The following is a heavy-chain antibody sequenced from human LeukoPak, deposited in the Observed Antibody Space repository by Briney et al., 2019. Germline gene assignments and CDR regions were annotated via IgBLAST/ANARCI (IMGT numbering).Heavy chain of an antibody. J-gene: IGHJ6*04. Sequence: GGSLRLSCAASGFTFSSYGMHWVRQAPGKGLEWVAVISYDGSNKYYADSVKGRFTISRDNSKNTLYLQMNSLRAEDTAVYYCAELGITMIGGVWGKGTTVTISS. CDR2: ISYDGSNK. V-gene: IGHV3-30*18. D-gene: IGHD3-10*02. CDR1: GFTFSSYG. CDR3: AELGITMIGGV.